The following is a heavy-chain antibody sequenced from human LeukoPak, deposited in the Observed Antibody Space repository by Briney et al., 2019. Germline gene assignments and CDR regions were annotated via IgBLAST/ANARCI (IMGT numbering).Heavy chain of an antibody. CDR3: GRAFPPLRTSSAGDL. D-gene: IGHD3-16*01. J-gene: IGHJ4*02. CDR2: ISYLSTHV. Sequence: GGSLRLSCSASGFSFSDYDMNWVCQAPGKGLEWVSSISYLSTHVYYGESVKGRFSISRDNAKNSLFLQMNSLGAEDTAIYYCGRAFPPLRTSSAGDLWGQGILVTVSS. CDR1: GFSFSDYD. V-gene: IGHV3-21*01.